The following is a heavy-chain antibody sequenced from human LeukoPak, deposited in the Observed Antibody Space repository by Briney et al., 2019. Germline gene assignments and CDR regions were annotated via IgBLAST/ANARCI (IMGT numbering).Heavy chain of an antibody. D-gene: IGHD6-25*01. Sequence: PGGSLRLSCAASGFTFSSYWMHWVRQAPEKGLVWVSRINGDGSSITYAVSVKGRFTISRDNAKNTLYLQLSSLRAEDTAVYYCAKGGSARVFDYWGQGTLGTVSS. V-gene: IGHV3-74*01. CDR1: GFTFSSYW. J-gene: IGHJ4*02. CDR3: AKGGSARVFDY. CDR2: INGDGSSI.